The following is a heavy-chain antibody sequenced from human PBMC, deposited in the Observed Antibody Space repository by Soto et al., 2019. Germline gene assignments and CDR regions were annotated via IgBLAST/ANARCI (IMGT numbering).Heavy chain of an antibody. J-gene: IGHJ6*04. CDR1: GFTFSSYW. Sequence: GGSLRLSCAASGFTFSSYWMSWVRQAPGKGLEWVANIKQDGSEKYYVDSVKGRFTISRDNAKNSLYLQMNSLRAEDTAVYYCARDFQHIVGVIAIPYGMDVWGKGTTVTVSS. CDR2: IKQDGSEK. D-gene: IGHD2-21*01. V-gene: IGHV3-7*01. CDR3: ARDFQHIVGVIAIPYGMDV.